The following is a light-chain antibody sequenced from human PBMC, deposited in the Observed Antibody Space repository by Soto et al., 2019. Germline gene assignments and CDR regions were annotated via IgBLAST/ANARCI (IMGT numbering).Light chain of an antibody. CDR1: QSVSSD. Sequence: TQSPTTLSLSPGARATLSCRASQSVSSDLAWYHQKPGQAPRLLIYGASTRATGIPARFSGSGSGTEFTLTINSLQSEDFAVYYCQQYNNWPRTFGQGTKVDIK. CDR3: QQYNNWPRT. V-gene: IGKV3-15*01. J-gene: IGKJ1*01. CDR2: GAS.